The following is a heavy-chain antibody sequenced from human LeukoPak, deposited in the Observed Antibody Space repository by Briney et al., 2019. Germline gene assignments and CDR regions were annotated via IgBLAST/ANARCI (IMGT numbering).Heavy chain of an antibody. D-gene: IGHD3-22*01. CDR1: GGSISSSGYY. CDR2: MSYSGST. CDR3: ARQIYYDRSGYFYFN. J-gene: IGHJ4*02. V-gene: IGHV4-39*01. Sequence: PSETLSLTCTVSGGSISSSGYYWGWIRQPRGKGLEWIGIMSYSGSTYYNPSLKSRVTMSVDTSKNHFSLKLSSVTAADTAVYYCARQIYYDRSGYFYFNWGQGTLVTVSS.